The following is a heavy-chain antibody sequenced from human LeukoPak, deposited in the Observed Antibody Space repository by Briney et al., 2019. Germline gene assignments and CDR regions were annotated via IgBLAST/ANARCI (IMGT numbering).Heavy chain of an antibody. CDR1: GYSFTNYA. Sequence: ASVKVSCKASGYSFTNYAIQWVRQAPGQRLEWMGWINAGNGKTKYSQKFQGRVTITRDTSASTAYMELSSLRSEDTAVYYCAKAIWTSTLTTYYFDYLGQGALVTVSS. V-gene: IGHV1-3*01. J-gene: IGHJ4*02. D-gene: IGHD4-17*01. CDR3: AKAIWTSTLTTYYFDY. CDR2: INAGNGKT.